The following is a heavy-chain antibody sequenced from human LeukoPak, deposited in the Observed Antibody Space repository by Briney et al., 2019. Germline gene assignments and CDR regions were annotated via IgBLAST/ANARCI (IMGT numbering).Heavy chain of an antibody. CDR2: ISSSSSYI. Sequence: GGSLRLSCAASGFTLSSYSMNWVGQAPGKGLEWVSSISSSSSYIYYADSVKGRFTISRDNAKNSLYLQMNSLRAEDTAVYYCARVGGWGCSGGSCTWNWFDPWGQGTLVTVSS. V-gene: IGHV3-21*01. CDR1: GFTLSSYS. J-gene: IGHJ5*02. CDR3: ARVGGWGCSGGSCTWNWFDP. D-gene: IGHD2-15*01.